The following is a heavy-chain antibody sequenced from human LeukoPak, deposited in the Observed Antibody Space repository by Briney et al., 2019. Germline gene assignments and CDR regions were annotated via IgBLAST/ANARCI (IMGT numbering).Heavy chain of an antibody. V-gene: IGHV4-39*07. Sequence: SETLSLTCTVSGGSISSSSYYWGWIRQPPGKGLEWIGEINHSGSTNYNPSLKSRVTISVDTSKNQFSLKLSSVTAADTAVYYCAGLPSRRYYYGSGSYLYYFDYWGQGTLVTVSS. CDR3: AGLPSRRYYYGSGSYLYYFDY. CDR2: INHSGST. CDR1: GGSISSSSYY. J-gene: IGHJ4*02. D-gene: IGHD3-10*01.